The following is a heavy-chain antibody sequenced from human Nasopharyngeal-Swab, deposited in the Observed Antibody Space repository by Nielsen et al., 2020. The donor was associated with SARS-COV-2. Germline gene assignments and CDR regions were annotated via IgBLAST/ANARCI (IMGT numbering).Heavy chain of an antibody. J-gene: IGHJ6*02. CDR2: IRSKAYGGTT. CDR1: GFTFGDYA. D-gene: IGHD6-6*01. Sequence: GESLKISCTASGFTFGDYAMSWFRQAPGKGLEWVGFIRSKAYGGTTEYAASVKGRFTISRDDSKSIAYLQMNSLKTEDTAVYYCAAAKAARQGYYYYGMDVWGQGTTVTVSS. CDR3: AAAKAARQGYYYYGMDV. V-gene: IGHV3-49*03.